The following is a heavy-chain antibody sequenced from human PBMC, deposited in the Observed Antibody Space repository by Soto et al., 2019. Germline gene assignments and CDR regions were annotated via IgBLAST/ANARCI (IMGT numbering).Heavy chain of an antibody. CDR2: INPNSGGT. V-gene: IGHV1-2*02. J-gene: IGHJ5*02. CDR3: VRPYCGTNSCHDWFDP. Sequence: RASVKVSCKASGYIFIDYYINWVRQAPGQGLEWMGWINPNSGGTKYAEQFQGRVTMTTDTSITTAYMELSGLRSDDTAVYYCVRPYCGTNSCHDWFDPWGQGTPVTVSS. D-gene: IGHD2-21*01. CDR1: GYIFIDYY.